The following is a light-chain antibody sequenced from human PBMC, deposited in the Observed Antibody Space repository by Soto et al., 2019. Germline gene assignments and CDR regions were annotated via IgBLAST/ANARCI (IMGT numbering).Light chain of an antibody. CDR3: QQYNAYPHN. J-gene: IGKJ2*01. CDR1: QGVFTY. Sequence: DVQMTQSPASVSVSIGDRVTITCRASQGVFTYVAWFQHKPGKAPRSLIYGASTLHSGVPSKFSGSGSGTDFTLTISSLQPEDVATYYCQQYNAYPHNFGHGTKLDI. CDR2: GAS. V-gene: IGKV1-16*02.